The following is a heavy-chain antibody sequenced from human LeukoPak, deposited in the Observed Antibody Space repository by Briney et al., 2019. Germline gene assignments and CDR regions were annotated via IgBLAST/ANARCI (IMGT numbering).Heavy chain of an antibody. D-gene: IGHD4-11*01. CDR1: GYTFTGYY. CDR3: ARDPYSNYFDY. CDR2: INPNNGGT. J-gene: IGHJ4*02. V-gene: IGHV1-2*02. Sequence: ASVTVSCKASGYTFTGYYMHWVRQAPGQGLEWMGWINPNNGGTNYAQKFQGRVTMTRDTSISTAYMELNRLRSDDTAVYYCARDPYSNYFDYWGQGTPVTVSS.